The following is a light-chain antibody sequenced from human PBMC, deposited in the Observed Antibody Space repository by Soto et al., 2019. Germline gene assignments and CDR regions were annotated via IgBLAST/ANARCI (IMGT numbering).Light chain of an antibody. J-gene: IGLJ1*01. CDR3: QSYDSTLSGYV. CDR2: GHN. V-gene: IGLV1-40*01. CDR1: PSNIRQRSD. Sequence: QSVLTQPPSVSVAPGQRSTISCTQPPSNIRQRSDVNWYQQLLGTAPNLLMYGHNTRASGVSARFSGSKSGPSGSLVITGLKAEDEADYYCQSYDSTLSGYVFGTGTKVTV.